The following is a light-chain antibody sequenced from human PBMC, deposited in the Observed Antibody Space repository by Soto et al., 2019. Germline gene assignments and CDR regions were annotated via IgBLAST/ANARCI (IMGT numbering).Light chain of an antibody. CDR1: ESVTNNY. J-gene: IGKJ1*01. CDR2: GAS. CDR3: QQYNSWT. V-gene: IGKV3-20*01. Sequence: EIVLTQSPGTLSLSPGGRDTLSCTASESVTNNYLAWYQKKPGQAPRLLIHGASIRTTGIPDRITGSGSGTELTLTISRLQPDDFATYYCQQYNSWTFGQGTKVDIK.